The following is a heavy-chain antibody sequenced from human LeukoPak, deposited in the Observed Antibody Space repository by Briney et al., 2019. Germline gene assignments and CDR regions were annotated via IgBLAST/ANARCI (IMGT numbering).Heavy chain of an antibody. CDR2: ISGSGGST. V-gene: IGHV3-23*01. D-gene: IGHD1-1*01. CDR3: SRASGVNWNDHYFDS. J-gene: IGHJ4*02. CDR1: GFTFSSYA. Sequence: GGSLRLSCAASGFTFSSYAMSWVRQAPGKGLEWVSAISGSGGSTYYADSVKGRFTISRDNSKNTLYLQMNSLRAEDTAVYYCSRASGVNWNDHYFDSWGQGTLVTVSS.